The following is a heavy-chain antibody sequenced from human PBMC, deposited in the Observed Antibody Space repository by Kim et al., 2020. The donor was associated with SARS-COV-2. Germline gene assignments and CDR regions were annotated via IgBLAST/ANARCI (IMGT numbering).Heavy chain of an antibody. V-gene: IGHV1-46*01. Sequence: KFQGRVTMTRDTSTSTVYMELSSLRSEDTAVYYCARVSLSGYDLGDGMDVWGQGTTVTVSS. J-gene: IGHJ6*02. CDR3: ARVSLSGYDLGDGMDV. D-gene: IGHD5-12*01.